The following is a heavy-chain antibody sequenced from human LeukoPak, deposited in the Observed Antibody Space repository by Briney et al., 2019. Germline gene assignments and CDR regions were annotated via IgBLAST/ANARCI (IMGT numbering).Heavy chain of an antibody. J-gene: IGHJ3*02. Sequence: SETLSLTCTVSGGSISGQYWSWIRQPPGKGLEWIGFVSYSGSTNYNPSLNGRVTISLDTSKNQFSLRLSSVTAADTAVYYCARGRYCSADICSGGDAFDIWGQGTMVSVSS. D-gene: IGHD2-15*01. V-gene: IGHV4-59*11. CDR1: GGSISGQY. CDR3: ARGRYCSADICSGGDAFDI. CDR2: VSYSGST.